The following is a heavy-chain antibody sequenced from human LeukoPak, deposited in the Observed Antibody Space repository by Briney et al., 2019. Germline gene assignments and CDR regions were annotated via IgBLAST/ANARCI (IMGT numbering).Heavy chain of an antibody. CDR1: GGSISSYY. CDR3: ARTSGMTTVYFYYMDV. J-gene: IGHJ6*03. Sequence: SETLSPTCTVSGGSISSYYWSWIRQPPGKGLEWIGYIYYSGSTNYNPSLKSRVTISVDTSKNQFSLKLSSVTAADTAVYYCARTSGMTTVYFYYMDVWGKGTTVTVSS. CDR2: IYYSGST. V-gene: IGHV4-59*01. D-gene: IGHD4-11*01.